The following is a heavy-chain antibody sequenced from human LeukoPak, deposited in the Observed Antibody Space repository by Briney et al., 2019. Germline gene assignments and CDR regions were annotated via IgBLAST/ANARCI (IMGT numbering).Heavy chain of an antibody. CDR1: GFTFSKYW. V-gene: IGHV3-23*01. J-gene: IGHJ4*02. Sequence: GGSLRLSCVASGFTFSKYWMHWVRQAPGKGLVWVSAISGSGGSTYYADSVKGRFTISRDNSKNTLYLQMNSLRAEDTAVYYCAKGGNGSWYGFDYWGQGTLVTVSS. D-gene: IGHD6-13*01. CDR2: ISGSGGST. CDR3: AKGGNGSWYGFDY.